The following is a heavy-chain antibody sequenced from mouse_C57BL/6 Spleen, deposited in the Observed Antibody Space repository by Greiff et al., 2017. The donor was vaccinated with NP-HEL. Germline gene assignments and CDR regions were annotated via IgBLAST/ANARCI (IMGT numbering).Heavy chain of an antibody. Sequence: QVQLQQPGAELVKPGASVKMSCKASGYTFTSYWITWVKQRPGQGLEWIGDIYPGSGSTNYNEKFKSKATLTVDTSSSTAYMQLSSLTSEDSAVYYCASQYYGSSPYYFDYWGQGTTLTVSS. D-gene: IGHD1-1*01. J-gene: IGHJ2*01. CDR2: IYPGSGST. V-gene: IGHV1-55*01. CDR1: GYTFTSYW. CDR3: ASQYYGSSPYYFDY.